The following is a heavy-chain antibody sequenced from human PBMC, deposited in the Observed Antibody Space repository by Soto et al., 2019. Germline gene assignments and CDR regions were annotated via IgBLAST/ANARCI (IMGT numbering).Heavy chain of an antibody. CDR3: TEGATSFDY. Sequence: GGSLRLSCAASGFTFSGSAMQWVRQASGKGLEWVGRIRSKTKNYATTYAASVKGRFTISRDDSNTTAYLQMNSLKTEDTAVYYCTEGATSFDYWGQGTLVTVSS. CDR2: IRSKTKNYAT. V-gene: IGHV3-73*01. CDR1: GFTFSGSA. J-gene: IGHJ4*02. D-gene: IGHD1-26*01.